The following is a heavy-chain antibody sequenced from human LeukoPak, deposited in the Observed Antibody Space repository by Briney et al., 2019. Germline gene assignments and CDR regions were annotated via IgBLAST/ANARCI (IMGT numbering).Heavy chain of an antibody. V-gene: IGHV3-9*01. CDR1: GFTFDDYA. CDR3: ARDLYGLFDY. J-gene: IGHJ4*02. Sequence: PGGSLRLSCAASGFTFDDYAMHWVRQAPGKGLEWVSGISWNSGSIGYADSVKGRFTISRDNAKNSLYLQMNSLRAEDTAVYYCARDLYGLFDYWGQGTLVTVSS. D-gene: IGHD4-17*01. CDR2: ISWNSGSI.